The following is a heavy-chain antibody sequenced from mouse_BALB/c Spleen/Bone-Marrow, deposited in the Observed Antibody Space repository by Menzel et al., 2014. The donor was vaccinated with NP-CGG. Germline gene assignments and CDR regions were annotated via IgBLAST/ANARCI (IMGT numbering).Heavy chain of an antibody. D-gene: IGHD1-1*01. J-gene: IGHJ4*01. CDR2: ISTYSGNT. V-gene: IGHV1-67*01. CDR1: GYTFTDYA. Sequence: SGPELVRPGVSAKISCKGSGYTFTDYAMHWVKQSHAKSLEWIGVISTYSGNTNYNQKFKGKATMTVDKSSSTAYMELARLTSEDSAIYYCAGDYGSRIYAMDYWGQGTSVTVSS. CDR3: AGDYGSRIYAMDY.